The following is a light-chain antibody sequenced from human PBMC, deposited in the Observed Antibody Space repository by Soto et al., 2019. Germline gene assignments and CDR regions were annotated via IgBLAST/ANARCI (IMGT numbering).Light chain of an antibody. CDR3: ETWDINTRV. V-gene: IGLV4-60*02. J-gene: IGLJ3*02. CDR1: SGHSSYI. CDR2: LEGSGSY. Sequence: QLVLTQSSSASASLGSSVKLTCTLSSGHSSYIIAWHQQQPGKAPRYLMKLEGSGSYNKGSGLPDRFSGSSSGADRYLTISHHQFEDEANYYCETWDINTRVFGGGTKLTVL.